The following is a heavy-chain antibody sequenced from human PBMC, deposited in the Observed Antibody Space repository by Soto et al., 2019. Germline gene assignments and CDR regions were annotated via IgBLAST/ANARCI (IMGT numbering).Heavy chain of an antibody. D-gene: IGHD3-9*01. CDR2: IYYSGNT. CDR1: GDSISSGDYY. J-gene: IGHJ5*02. CDR3: ARRPLRYFDFEP. V-gene: IGHV4-30-4*01. Sequence: PSETLSLTCTVSGDSISSGDYYWSWIRQPPGKGLEWIGCIYYSGNTYYNPSLKRRFSISVDTSKNQFSLKLSSVTAADTAVYYCARRPLRYFDFEPWGQRILVTV.